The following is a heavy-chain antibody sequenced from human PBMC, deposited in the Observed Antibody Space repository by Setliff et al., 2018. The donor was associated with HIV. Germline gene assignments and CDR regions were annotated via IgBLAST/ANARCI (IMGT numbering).Heavy chain of an antibody. CDR1: GYTFTGYY. D-gene: IGHD1-1*01. J-gene: IGHJ3*02. V-gene: IGHV1-2*02. CDR3: AVNDATTDYAFDI. CDR2: INPNSGGT. Sequence: GASVKVSCKASGYTFTGYYMHWVRQAPGQGLEWMGWINPNSGGTNYAQKFQGRVTMTRDTSISTAYMELSRLRSDDTAVYYCAVNDATTDYAFDIWGQGTMVTVSS.